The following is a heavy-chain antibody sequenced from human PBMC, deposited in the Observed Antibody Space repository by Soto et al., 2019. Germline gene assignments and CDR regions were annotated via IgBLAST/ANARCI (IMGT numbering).Heavy chain of an antibody. CDR3: ARDGSSDYWYFDL. J-gene: IGHJ2*01. V-gene: IGHV3-30-3*01. Sequence: QVLLVESGGGVVQPGRSLRLSCAASGFTFSSYAMHWVRQAPGKGLERVAVISYDGSNKYYADSVKGRFTISRDKSENELYLQMNSLRAEDTAVYYCARDGSSDYWYFDLWGRGTLVTVSS. CDR1: GFTFSSYA. CDR2: ISYDGSNK. D-gene: IGHD6-6*01.